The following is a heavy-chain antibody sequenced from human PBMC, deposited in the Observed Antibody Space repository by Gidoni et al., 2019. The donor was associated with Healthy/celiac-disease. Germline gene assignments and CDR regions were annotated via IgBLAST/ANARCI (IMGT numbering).Heavy chain of an antibody. CDR1: GFTRSSER. V-gene: IGHV3-48*01. Sequence: EVQLVESGGGLVQPGGSLRLACAASGFTRSSERMNWFRQAPGKGLEWVSYISGCSSPIYSADSVKGRFTISRDNAKSSLYLQMNSLRAEDTAVYYCARDRGANYDILTGYIVDCGMDVWGQGTTVTVSS. J-gene: IGHJ6*02. D-gene: IGHD3-9*01. CDR3: ARDRGANYDILTGYIVDCGMDV. CDR2: ISGCSSPI.